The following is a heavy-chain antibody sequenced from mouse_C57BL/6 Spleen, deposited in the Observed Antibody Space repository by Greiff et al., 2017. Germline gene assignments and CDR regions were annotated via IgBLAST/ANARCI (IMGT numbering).Heavy chain of an antibody. Sequence: QVQLQQPGAELVMPGASVKLSCKASGYTFTSYWMHWVKQRPGQGLEWIGEIDPSDSYTNYNQKFKGKSTLTVDKSSSTAYMQLSSLTSEDSAVYYCARGLDYYGSSYAMDYWGQGTSVTVSS. CDR1: GYTFTSYW. D-gene: IGHD1-1*01. V-gene: IGHV1-69*01. CDR2: IDPSDSYT. CDR3: ARGLDYYGSSYAMDY. J-gene: IGHJ4*01.